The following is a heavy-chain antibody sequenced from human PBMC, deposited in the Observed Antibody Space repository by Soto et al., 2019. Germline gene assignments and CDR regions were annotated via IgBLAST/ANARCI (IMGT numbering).Heavy chain of an antibody. CDR2: IYWNDDK. V-gene: IGHV2-5*01. Sequence: SRAALVKPTRSLRLNCIFSGLSLRTNRVGVGWIRQPPGKALEWLGFIYWNDDKRYSPSLKSRLTITKDTSKNQVVLTMTNMDPVDTATYYCAKSGSSGWYGLFDPWGQRTPVPVSS. J-gene: IGHJ5*02. D-gene: IGHD6-19*01. CDR3: AKSGSSGWYGLFDP. CDR1: GLSLRTNRVG.